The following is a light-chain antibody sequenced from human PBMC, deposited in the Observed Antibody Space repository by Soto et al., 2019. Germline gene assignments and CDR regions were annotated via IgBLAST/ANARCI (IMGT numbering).Light chain of an antibody. J-gene: IGKJ5*01. CDR3: QQRNVWHPIT. V-gene: IGKV3-11*01. CDR1: QSVRTS. CDR2: DAS. Sequence: EVLLTQSPATLSLSPGERGTLTCRASQSVRTSLAWYQHKPGQAPRLVIYDASLRANGVPARFGGSGSGTDFTLTINSLEPEDFAVYYCQQRNVWHPITFGQGTRLEIK.